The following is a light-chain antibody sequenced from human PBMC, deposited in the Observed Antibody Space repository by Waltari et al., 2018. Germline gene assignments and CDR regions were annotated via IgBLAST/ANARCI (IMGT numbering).Light chain of an antibody. CDR3: SSYTSSSILYV. Sequence: QSALTQPASVSGSPGQSITISCTGTSSDVGGYNYVSWYQQHPGKAPKLMIYDVSKRPSGVSNRFPGSKSGNTASLTISGLQAEDEADYYCSSYTSSSILYVFGTGTKVTVL. CDR1: SSDVGGYNY. J-gene: IGLJ1*01. V-gene: IGLV2-14*01. CDR2: DVS.